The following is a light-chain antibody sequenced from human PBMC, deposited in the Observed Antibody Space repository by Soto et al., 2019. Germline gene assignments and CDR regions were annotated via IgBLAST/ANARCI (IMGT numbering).Light chain of an antibody. V-gene: IGKV1-5*01. CDR2: DAT. CDR3: QEYHSLLYT. CDR1: QSISSW. Sequence: DIQLTQSPSTLSASVGDRVTITCRASQSISSWLAWYQQKPGKAPKLLIYDATSLESGVPSRFSGSGSGTEFTLTIISLQPEDVSSYYCQEYHSLLYTFGQGTKVDIK. J-gene: IGKJ2*01.